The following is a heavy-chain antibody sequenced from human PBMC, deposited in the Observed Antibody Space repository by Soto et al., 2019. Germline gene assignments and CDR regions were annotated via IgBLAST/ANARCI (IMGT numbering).Heavy chain of an antibody. Sequence: PSETLSLTCTVSGGSISSGGYYWSWIRQHPGKGLEWIGYIYYSGSTYYNPSLKSRVTISVDTSKNQFSLKLSSVTAADTAVYNCARRVVVSGNDVFDIWGQGTMVTVSS. D-gene: IGHD2-15*01. V-gene: IGHV4-31*03. CDR3: ARRVVVSGNDVFDI. CDR2: IYYSGST. CDR1: GGSISSGGYY. J-gene: IGHJ3*02.